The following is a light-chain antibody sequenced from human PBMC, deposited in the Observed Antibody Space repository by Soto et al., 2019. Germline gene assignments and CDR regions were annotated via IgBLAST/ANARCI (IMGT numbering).Light chain of an antibody. Sequence: QSALTQPASVSGSPGQSITISCTGTSSDVGSYNLVSWYQQHPGKAPKLMIYEGSKRPSGVSNRLSGSKSGNTASLTISGLQAEDEADYYCCSYAGSSTLYVFGTGTKATVL. CDR1: SSDVGSYNL. CDR3: CSYAGSSTLYV. V-gene: IGLV2-23*01. CDR2: EGS. J-gene: IGLJ1*01.